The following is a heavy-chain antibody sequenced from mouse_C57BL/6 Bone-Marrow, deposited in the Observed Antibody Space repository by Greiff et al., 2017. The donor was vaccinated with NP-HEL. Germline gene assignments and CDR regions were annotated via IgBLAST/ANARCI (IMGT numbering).Heavy chain of an antibody. Sequence: EVMLVESGGGLVKPGGSLKLSCAASGFTFSSYAMSWVRQTPEKRLEWVATISDGGSYTYYPDNVKGRFTISRDNAKNNLYLQMSHLKSEDTAMYYCARGWLLRDWYFDVWGTGTTVTVSS. D-gene: IGHD2-3*01. V-gene: IGHV5-4*03. J-gene: IGHJ1*03. CDR2: ISDGGSYT. CDR3: ARGWLLRDWYFDV. CDR1: GFTFSSYA.